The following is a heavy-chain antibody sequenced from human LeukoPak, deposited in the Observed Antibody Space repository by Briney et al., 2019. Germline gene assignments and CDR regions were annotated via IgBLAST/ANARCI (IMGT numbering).Heavy chain of an antibody. Sequence: PSETLSLTCTVSGGSVTDYYWSWIRQSPGKGLEWIGYIYYTGTSYNPSLKSRVTISADTSKNQFSLKLISVTAADTAVYYCARLRIMITFGGVIAGLNFDYWGQGTLVTVSS. J-gene: IGHJ4*02. CDR1: GGSVTDYY. D-gene: IGHD3-16*02. CDR3: ARLRIMITFGGVIAGLNFDY. V-gene: IGHV4-59*02. CDR2: IYYTGT.